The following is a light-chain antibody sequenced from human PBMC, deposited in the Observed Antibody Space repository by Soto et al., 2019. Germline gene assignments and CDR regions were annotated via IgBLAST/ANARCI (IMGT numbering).Light chain of an antibody. J-gene: IGLJ3*02. V-gene: IGLV1-40*01. CDR3: QSYDSSLRAWV. CDR1: SSNIGAGYD. CDR2: GNT. Sequence: QSVLTQPPLVSGAPGQRVTISCTGSSSNIGAGYDVHWYHHLPGTAPKLLIYGNTNRPSGISDRFSASKSGSSASLAITGLQAEDEADYYCQSYDSSLRAWVFGGGTKVTVL.